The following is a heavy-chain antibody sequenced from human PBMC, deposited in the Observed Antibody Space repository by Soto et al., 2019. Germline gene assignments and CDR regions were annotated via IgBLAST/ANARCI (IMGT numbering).Heavy chain of an antibody. V-gene: IGHV4-4*02. D-gene: IGHD1-26*01. J-gene: IGHJ6*02. CDR3: TRGASQWELLDYYGRDI. CDR1: GGSISGSKW. Sequence: QVQLQESGPGLVKPSGTLSLTCAVSGGSISGSKWWSWVRQPPGKGLEWIGEISHSGSTNYNPSLKSRVTISLDKSKHQCALKLSSVTAADTAVYYCTRGASQWELLDYYGRDIWGQGTTVTVSS. CDR2: ISHSGST.